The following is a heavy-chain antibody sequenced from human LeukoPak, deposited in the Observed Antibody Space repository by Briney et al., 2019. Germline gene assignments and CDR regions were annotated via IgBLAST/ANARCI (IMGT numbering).Heavy chain of an antibody. V-gene: IGHV3-23*01. CDR3: ARPTGGQYIDY. CDR2: ISDSGGAT. CDR1: GFTFSNYA. D-gene: IGHD3-10*01. Sequence: GGSLRLSCAASGFTFSNYAMNWVRQAPGKGLEWVSAISDSGGATYYADSVKGRFTISRDNAKNTLHLQMNSLRAEDTAVYYCARPTGGQYIDYWGQGTLVTVSS. J-gene: IGHJ4*02.